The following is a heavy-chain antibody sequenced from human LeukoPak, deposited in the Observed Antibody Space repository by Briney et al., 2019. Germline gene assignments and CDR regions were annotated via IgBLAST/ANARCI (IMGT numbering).Heavy chain of an antibody. CDR3: ARDLRTVTVAGLGVFDI. CDR1: GYTFTSYA. V-gene: IGHV1-46*01. Sequence: ASVKVSCKASGYTFTSYAMNWVRQAPGQGLEWMGIINPSGGSTSYAQKFQGRVTMNRDMSTSTIYLELTSLRSDDTAFYYCARDLRTVTVAGLGVFDIWGQGTIVSVSS. CDR2: INPSGGST. D-gene: IGHD6-19*01. J-gene: IGHJ3*02.